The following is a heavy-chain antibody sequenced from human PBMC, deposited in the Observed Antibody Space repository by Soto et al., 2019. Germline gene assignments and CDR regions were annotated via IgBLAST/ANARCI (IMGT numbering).Heavy chain of an antibody. CDR1: GDTLIAYY. D-gene: IGHD5-12*01. CDR2: IKPNNGGT. Sequence: ASVKVSCKASGDTLIAYYLHWVRQAPGQGLEWMGRIKPNNGGTHYAQKFEGRLTMTRDTSINTAYMELSSLRSDDTGVYYCASHGWLSHWGQGPLVTVYS. V-gene: IGHV1-2*05. J-gene: IGHJ4*02. CDR3: ASHGWLSH.